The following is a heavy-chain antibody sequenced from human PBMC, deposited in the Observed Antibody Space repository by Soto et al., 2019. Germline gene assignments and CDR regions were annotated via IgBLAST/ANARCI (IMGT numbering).Heavy chain of an antibody. V-gene: IGHV3-23*01. CDR1: GFTFSVYA. D-gene: IGHD1-26*01. CDR2: VTANGGST. Sequence: EVQLLESGGGFVQPGGSLRLSCAATGFTFSVYARTWVRQAPGKGLEWVSAVTANGGSTYSADSVKGRFTISRDNSKNTLFLQMNSLRPEDTAVYYCASLGVGEWANYFYYYGMDVWGEGTTVTVSS. CDR3: ASLGVGEWANYFYYYGMDV. J-gene: IGHJ6*04.